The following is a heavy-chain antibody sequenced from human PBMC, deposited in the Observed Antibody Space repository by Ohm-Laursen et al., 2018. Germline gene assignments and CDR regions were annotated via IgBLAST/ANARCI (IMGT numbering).Heavy chain of an antibody. CDR2: ITGSGGGT. J-gene: IGHJ4*02. Sequence: SLRLSCSASGFTFSNYAISWVRQAPGKGLEWVSVITGSGGGTYYADSVKGRFTISRDNSKNTLYLQMNSLRAEDTAVYYCAKGGYYDSSGYYYLYYFDYWGQGTLVTVSS. V-gene: IGHV3-23*01. D-gene: IGHD3-22*01. CDR3: AKGGYYDSSGYYYLYYFDY. CDR1: GFTFSNYA.